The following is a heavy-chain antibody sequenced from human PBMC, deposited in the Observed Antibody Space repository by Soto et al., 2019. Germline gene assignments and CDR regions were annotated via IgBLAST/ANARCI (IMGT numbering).Heavy chain of an antibody. CDR3: ARDRGPSSGYYPYWFDP. CDR2: IIPIFGTA. Sequence: QVQLVQSGAEVKKPGSSVKVSCKASGGTFSSYAISWVRQAPGQGLEWMGEIIPIFGTANYAQKFQGRVTITADESPSTAYMELSSLRSEDPAVYYCARDRGPSSGYYPYWFDPWGQGTLVTVSS. V-gene: IGHV1-69*12. CDR1: GGTFSSYA. J-gene: IGHJ5*02. D-gene: IGHD3-22*01.